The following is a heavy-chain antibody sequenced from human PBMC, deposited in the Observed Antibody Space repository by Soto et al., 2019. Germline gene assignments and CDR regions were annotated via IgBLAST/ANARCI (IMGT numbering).Heavy chain of an antibody. CDR3: ARSKYCSGGSRPSPAFDI. V-gene: IGHV1-2*04. CDR2: INPNSGGT. D-gene: IGHD2-15*01. Sequence: QVQLVQSGAEVKKPGASVKVSCKASGYTFTGYYMHWVRQAPGQGLEWMGWINPNSGGTNYAQKFQGWVTMTRDTSNSTAYMELCRLKSDDTAVYYCARSKYCSGGSRPSPAFDIWGQGTMVTVSS. CDR1: GYTFTGYY. J-gene: IGHJ3*02.